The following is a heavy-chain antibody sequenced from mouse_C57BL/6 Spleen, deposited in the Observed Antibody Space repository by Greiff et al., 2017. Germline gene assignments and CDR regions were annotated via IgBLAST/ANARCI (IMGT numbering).Heavy chain of an antibody. J-gene: IGHJ1*03. CDR1: GYTFTSYW. CDR3: ARRGYRYFDV. Sequence: VQLQQPGAELVMPGASVKLSCKASGYTFTSYWMHWVKQRPGQGLEWIGEIDPSDSYTNYNQKFKGKSTLTVDKSSSTAYMQLSSLTSEDSAVYYCARRGYRYFDVWGTGTTVTVSS. V-gene: IGHV1-69*01. CDR2: IDPSDSYT.